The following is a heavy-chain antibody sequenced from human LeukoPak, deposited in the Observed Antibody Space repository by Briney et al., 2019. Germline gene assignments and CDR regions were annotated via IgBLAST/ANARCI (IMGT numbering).Heavy chain of an antibody. D-gene: IGHD3-10*01. CDR1: GFAFSSYA. Sequence: GGSLRLSCAASGFAFSSYAMSWVRQAPGKGLEWVSAISGSGDSTYYADSVKGRFTISRDNSKNTLYLQMNSLRAEDTAVYYCAREDSGSYKGDYFDYWGQGTLVTVSS. CDR2: ISGSGDST. V-gene: IGHV3-23*01. J-gene: IGHJ4*02. CDR3: AREDSGSYKGDYFDY.